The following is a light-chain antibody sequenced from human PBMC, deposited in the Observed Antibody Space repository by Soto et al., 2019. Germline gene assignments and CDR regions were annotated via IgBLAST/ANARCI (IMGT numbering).Light chain of an antibody. CDR1: QSVSSSN. CDR3: QQYGRSPFT. CDR2: GAS. V-gene: IGKV3-20*01. Sequence: EIVLTQSPGTLSLSPGERATLSCRASQSVSSSNLAWYQQKPGQAPRLLIYGASSRATGIPDRFSGSGSGPDFTLTISRLEPEDLSVYYCQQYGRSPFTFGPGTKVDIK. J-gene: IGKJ3*01.